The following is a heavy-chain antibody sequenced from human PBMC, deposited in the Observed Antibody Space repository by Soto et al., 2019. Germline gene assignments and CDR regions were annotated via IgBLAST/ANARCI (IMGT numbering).Heavy chain of an antibody. CDR1: GYTFTGYS. CDR2: ISAYSGDT. CDR3: ARPSGSYGDYAWSLKY. Sequence: QVQLVQSGAEVKKPGASVKVSCKASGYTFTGYSVGWVRQAPGQGLEWMGWISAYSGDTYYTQRFQDRLTMTTDASTSRAYMELRSLGSDDTVVYYCARPSGSYGDYAWSLKYWGQGTLVTVSS. J-gene: IGHJ4*02. D-gene: IGHD4-17*01. V-gene: IGHV1-18*01.